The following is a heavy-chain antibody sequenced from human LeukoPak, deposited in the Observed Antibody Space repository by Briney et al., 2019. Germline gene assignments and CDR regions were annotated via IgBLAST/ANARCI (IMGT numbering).Heavy chain of an antibody. V-gene: IGHV4-39*02. CDR1: GGSLSSRRHY. D-gene: IGHD3-22*01. CDR3: ARLDNSGYYPLDV. J-gene: IGHJ6*02. Sequence: SETLSLTCTVSGGSLSSRRHYWGWVRQPPGTGLEWIGSIFYSGSTYYNPSLRGRVTISVDTSTNHFSLKLNSVTAADTAVYYCARLDNSGYYPLDVWGQGTTVTVSS. CDR2: IFYSGST.